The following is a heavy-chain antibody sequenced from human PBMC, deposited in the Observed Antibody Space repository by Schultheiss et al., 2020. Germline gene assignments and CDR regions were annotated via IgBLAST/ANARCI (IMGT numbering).Heavy chain of an antibody. V-gene: IGHV1-2*02. J-gene: IGHJ4*02. D-gene: IGHD5-24*01. Sequence: ASVKVSCKASGYTFTGYYMHWVRQAPGQGLEWMGWINPNSGNTGYAQKFQGRVTMTRDTSIKTAYMELSSLRSDDTALYYCVLEISDEKKFDYWGQGSLVTVSS. CDR3: VLEISDEKKFDY. CDR1: GYTFTGYY. CDR2: INPNSGNT.